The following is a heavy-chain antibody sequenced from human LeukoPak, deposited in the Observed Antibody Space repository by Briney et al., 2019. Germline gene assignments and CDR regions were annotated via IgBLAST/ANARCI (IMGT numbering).Heavy chain of an antibody. CDR2: ISGSGGST. CDR3: AREGDYYDSSGYYVFDY. CDR1: GFTFSSYA. J-gene: IGHJ4*02. D-gene: IGHD3-22*01. Sequence: SGGSLRLSCAASGFTFSSYAMSWVRQAPGKGLEWVSAISGSGGSTYYADSVKGRFTISRDNSKNTLYLQMNSLRAEDTAVYYCAREGDYYDSSGYYVFDYWGQGTLVTVSS. V-gene: IGHV3-23*01.